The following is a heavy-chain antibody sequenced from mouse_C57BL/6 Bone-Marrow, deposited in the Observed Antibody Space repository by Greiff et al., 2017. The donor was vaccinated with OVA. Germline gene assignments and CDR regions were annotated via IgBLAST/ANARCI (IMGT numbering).Heavy chain of an antibody. J-gene: IGHJ2*01. CDR2: IDPSDSYT. D-gene: IGHD1-1*01. CDR1: GYTFTSYW. CDR3: ARSGYYYGSSYLPFDY. V-gene: IGHV1-69*01. Sequence: VQLQQSGAELVMPGASVKLSCKASGYTFTSYWMHWVKQRPGQGLEWIGEIDPSDSYTNYNQKFKGKSTLTVDKSSSTAYMQLSSLTSEDSAVYYCARSGYYYGSSYLPFDYWGQGTTLTVSS.